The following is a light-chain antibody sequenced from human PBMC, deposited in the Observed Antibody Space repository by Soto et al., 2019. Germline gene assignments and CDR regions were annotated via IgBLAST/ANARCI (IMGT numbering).Light chain of an antibody. CDR1: QSVSSN. J-gene: IGKJ2*01. CDR2: GAS. CDR3: QQYNNWPLYT. Sequence: EIVMTQSPATLSVSPGERVTLSCRASQSVSSNLAWYQQKPGQAPRLLIYGASTRATGIPARFSGSGSGTEFTLTISSLQSEDFAVYYRQQYNNWPLYTFGQGTKLEIK. V-gene: IGKV3-15*01.